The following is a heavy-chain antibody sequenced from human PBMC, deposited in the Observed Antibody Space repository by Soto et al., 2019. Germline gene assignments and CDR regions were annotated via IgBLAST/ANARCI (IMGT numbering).Heavy chain of an antibody. CDR3: AKGGSGNYLTYYYYYGMDV. D-gene: IGHD3-22*01. V-gene: IGHV3-30*18. J-gene: IGHJ6*02. Sequence: QVQLVESGGCVVQPGRSLRLSCAASGFSLSNNGMHWVRQAPGKGLEWVAVISYDGNNKYYADSVKGRFTISRDNSKNTVYLEMNNLRAEDTAMYYCAKGGSGNYLTYYYYYGMDVWGQGTTVTVSS. CDR2: ISYDGNNK. CDR1: GFSLSNNG.